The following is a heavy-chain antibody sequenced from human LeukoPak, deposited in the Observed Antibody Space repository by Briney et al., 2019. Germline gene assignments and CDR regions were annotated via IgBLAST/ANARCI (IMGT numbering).Heavy chain of an antibody. Sequence: ASVKVSCKASGGTFSSYAISWVRQAPGQGLEWMGRIIPILGIANYAQKFQGRVTITADKSTSTAYLELRSLRSDDTAVYYCARVGPGPDAFDIWGQGTMVTVSS. CDR2: IIPILGIA. V-gene: IGHV1-69*04. CDR3: ARVGPGPDAFDI. J-gene: IGHJ3*02. CDR1: GGTFSSYA. D-gene: IGHD1-14*01.